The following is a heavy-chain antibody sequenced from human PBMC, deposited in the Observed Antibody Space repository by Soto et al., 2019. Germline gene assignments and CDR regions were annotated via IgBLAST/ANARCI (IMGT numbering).Heavy chain of an antibody. CDR1: GGSFSGYY. CDR3: ARGSTGIRAAGPINYYYYLDV. Sequence: QVQLQQWGAGLLKPSETLSLTCAVYGGSFSGYYWSWIRQPPGKGLEWIGEINHSGSTNYNPSLKSRVNISVDPSKNPFSLKLSSVTAADTAVYYCARGSTGIRAAGPINYYYYLDVWGKGTTVTVSS. V-gene: IGHV4-34*01. J-gene: IGHJ6*03. D-gene: IGHD6-13*01. CDR2: INHSGST.